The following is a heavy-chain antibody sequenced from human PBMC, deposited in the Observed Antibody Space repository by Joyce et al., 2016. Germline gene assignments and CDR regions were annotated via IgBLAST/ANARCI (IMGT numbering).Heavy chain of an antibody. CDR2: IYSNGIT. CDR1: GGSMINQY. Sequence: QVQMQESGPGLVKPSETLSLTCSVSGGSMINQYWSWIRQPPVKGLEWIGYIYSNGITNSDPSLKSRVAMLVDTSKNQFSLSLSSVTVADTAVYYCARGGPSDAFDVWGQGTMIAVSS. V-gene: IGHV4-59*11. CDR3: ARGGPSDAFDV. J-gene: IGHJ3*01.